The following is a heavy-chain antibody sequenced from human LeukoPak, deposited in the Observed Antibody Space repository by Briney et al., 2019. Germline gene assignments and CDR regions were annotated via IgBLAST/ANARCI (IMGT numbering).Heavy chain of an antibody. CDR3: ARGDSSGYSDVDY. J-gene: IGHJ4*02. CDR1: GYTFTRYY. D-gene: IGHD3-22*01. V-gene: IGHV1-2*02. Sequence: ASVKVSCKASGYTFTRYYIHWVRQAPGQGLEWRGWINPHSGGTNYAQKFQGRVTMTRDTSISTAYMELSRLRSDDTAVYYCARGDSSGYSDVDYWGQETLVTVSS. CDR2: INPHSGGT.